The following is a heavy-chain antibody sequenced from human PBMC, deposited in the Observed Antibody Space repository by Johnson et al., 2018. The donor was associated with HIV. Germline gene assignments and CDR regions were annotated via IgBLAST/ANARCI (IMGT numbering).Heavy chain of an antibody. CDR1: GFTFSSYW. D-gene: IGHD1-26*01. CDR3: AKESKWESRTPHAFDL. V-gene: IGHV3-30*18. J-gene: IGHJ3*01. CDR2: ISYDGSNK. Sequence: QVQLVESGGGLVQPGGSLRLYCAASGFTFSSYWMHWVRQAPGKGLEWVAIISYDGSNKYYADSVKGRFTTSRDNSKNTLYLQMKSLRPEDTAVYYCAKESKWESRTPHAFDLWGQGTMVTVSS.